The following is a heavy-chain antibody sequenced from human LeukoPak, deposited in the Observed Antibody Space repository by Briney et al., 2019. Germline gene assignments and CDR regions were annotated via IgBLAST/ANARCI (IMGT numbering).Heavy chain of an antibody. CDR2: ISGSGGST. Sequence: PGGSLRLSCAASGVTFSSYAMSWVRQAPGKGLEWVSAISGSGGSTYYADSVKGRFTISRDNSKNTLYLQMNSLRAEDTAVYYCASQVVAARDPFDYWGQGTLVTVSS. D-gene: IGHD2-15*01. J-gene: IGHJ4*02. V-gene: IGHV3-23*01. CDR1: GVTFSSYA. CDR3: ASQVVAARDPFDY.